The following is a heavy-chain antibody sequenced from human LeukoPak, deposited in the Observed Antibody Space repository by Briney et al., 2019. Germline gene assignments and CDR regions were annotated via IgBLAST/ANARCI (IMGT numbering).Heavy chain of an antibody. J-gene: IGHJ5*02. CDR3: ARAFDSSGYYRGWWYNGFDP. V-gene: IGHV4-39*07. CDR1: GGSISSSSYY. D-gene: IGHD3-22*01. Sequence: PSETLSLTCTVSGGSISSSSYYWGGIRQPPGKGQEWIGSIYYSGSTYYNPSLKSRVTISVDTSKNQFSLKLSSVTAADTAVYYCARAFDSSGYYRGWWYNGFDPWGQGTLVTVSS. CDR2: IYYSGST.